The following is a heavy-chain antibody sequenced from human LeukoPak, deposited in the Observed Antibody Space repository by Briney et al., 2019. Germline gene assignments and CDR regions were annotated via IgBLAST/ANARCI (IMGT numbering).Heavy chain of an antibody. CDR2: IYHSGST. J-gene: IGHJ5*02. CDR3: TRDTGTTGEVKFDP. V-gene: IGHV4-38-2*02. D-gene: IGHD4-17*01. Sequence: SETLSLTCTVSGYSISSGYYWGWIRQPPGKGLEWIGSIYHSGSTYYNPSLKSRVTMSVDTSKSQFSLNLMSVTAADTAVYYCTRDTGTTGEVKFDPWGQGTLVTVSS. CDR1: GYSISSGYY.